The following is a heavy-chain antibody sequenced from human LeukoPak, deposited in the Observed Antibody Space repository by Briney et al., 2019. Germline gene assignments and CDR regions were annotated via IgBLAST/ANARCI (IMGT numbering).Heavy chain of an antibody. Sequence: PSETLSLTCTVSGGSISSGSYYWSWIRQPAGKGLEWIGRIYTSGSTNYNPSLKSRVTISVDTSKNQFSLKLSSVTAADTAVYYCARENPPSHLDYWGQGTLVTVSS. J-gene: IGHJ4*02. CDR3: ARENPPSHLDY. V-gene: IGHV4-61*02. D-gene: IGHD1-14*01. CDR2: IYTSGST. CDR1: GGSISSGSYY.